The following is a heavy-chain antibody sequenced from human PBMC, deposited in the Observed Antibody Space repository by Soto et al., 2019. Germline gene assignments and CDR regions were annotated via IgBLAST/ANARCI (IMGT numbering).Heavy chain of an antibody. CDR2: IYYSGST. J-gene: IGHJ5*02. V-gene: IGHV4-59*01. CDR1: GGSISSYY. D-gene: IGHD4-4*01. CDR3: ARGGNTVTTVWFGP. Sequence: LEPLSLTCTVSGGSISSYYGRWIRQHPGKGLEWIGYIYYSGSTNYNPSLKSRVTISVDTSKNQFSLKLSSVTAADTAVYYCARGGNTVTTVWFGPWGQGTLVT.